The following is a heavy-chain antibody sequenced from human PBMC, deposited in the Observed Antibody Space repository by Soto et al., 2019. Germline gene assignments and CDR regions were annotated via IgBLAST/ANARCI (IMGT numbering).Heavy chain of an antibody. Sequence: EVHLLESGGGFVQPGGSLRLSCVASGFSFSSHAMTWVRQAPGKGLEWVSVISAGSGNTYYAESVKGRFTVSRDNSKDTLWLQMDSLRAEDTGLYYCARQKLKSSTWYGSLDSWGQGTLVTVSS. CDR2: ISAGSGNT. CDR1: GFSFSSHA. J-gene: IGHJ4*02. D-gene: IGHD2-2*01. V-gene: IGHV3-23*01. CDR3: ARQKLKSSTWYGSLDS.